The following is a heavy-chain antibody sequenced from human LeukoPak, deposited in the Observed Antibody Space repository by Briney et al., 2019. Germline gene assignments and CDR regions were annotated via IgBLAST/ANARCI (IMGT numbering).Heavy chain of an antibody. V-gene: IGHV4-39*01. Sequence: SETLSLTCTVSGGSISSSSYYWGWIRRPPGKGLEWIGTIYYSGSTYYNPSLKSRVTISVDTSKNQFSLKLSPVTAADTAVYYCARIILCRGGSCLDYWGQGTLVTVSS. D-gene: IGHD2-15*01. CDR3: ARIILCRGGSCLDY. CDR1: GGSISSSSYY. J-gene: IGHJ4*02. CDR2: IYYSGST.